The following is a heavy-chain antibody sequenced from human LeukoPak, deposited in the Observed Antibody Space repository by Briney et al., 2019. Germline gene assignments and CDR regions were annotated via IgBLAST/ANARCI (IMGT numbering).Heavy chain of an antibody. CDR3: ARHSGYEGYYYYYYYMDV. D-gene: IGHD5-12*01. V-gene: IGHV4-34*01. J-gene: IGHJ6*03. Sequence: SETLSLTCAVYGGSFSGYYWSWIRQPPGKGLEWIGEINHSGSTNYNPSLKSRVTISVDTSKNQFSLKLSSVTAEDTAVYYCARHSGYEGYYYYYYYMDVWGKGTTVTISS. CDR2: INHSGST. CDR1: GGSFSGYY.